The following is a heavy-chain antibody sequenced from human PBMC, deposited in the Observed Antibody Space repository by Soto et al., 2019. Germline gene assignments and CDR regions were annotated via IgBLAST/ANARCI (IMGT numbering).Heavy chain of an antibody. CDR3: ARGLQRRYCSSTSCYGRRFGVSFDY. CDR1: GGSISNYY. V-gene: IGHV4-59*12. D-gene: IGHD2-2*01. J-gene: IGHJ4*02. CDR2: IYYSGST. Sequence: PSETLSLTCTVSGGSISNYYWSWIRQPPGKGLEWIGYIYYSGSTNYNPSLKSRVTISVDTSKNQFSLKLNSVTAADTAVYYCARGLQRRYCSSTSCYGRRFGVSFDYWGQGTLVTVSS.